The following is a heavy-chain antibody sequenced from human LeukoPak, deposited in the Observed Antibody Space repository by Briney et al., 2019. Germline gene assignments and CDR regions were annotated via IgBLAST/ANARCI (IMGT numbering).Heavy chain of an antibody. V-gene: IGHV4-30-2*01. J-gene: IGHJ3*02. Sequence: SQTLSLTCTVSGGSISSGGYYWSWIRQPPGKGLEWIGYIYHSGSTYYNPSLKSRVTISVDRSKNQFSLKLSSVPAADTAVYYCARGPPYYDFWSGPSYAFDIWGQGTMVTVSS. CDR1: GGSISSGGYY. D-gene: IGHD3-3*01. CDR3: ARGPPYYDFWSGPSYAFDI. CDR2: IYHSGST.